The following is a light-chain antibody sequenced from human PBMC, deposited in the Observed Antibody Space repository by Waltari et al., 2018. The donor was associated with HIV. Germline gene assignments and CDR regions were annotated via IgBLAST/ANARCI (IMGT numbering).Light chain of an antibody. J-gene: IGKJ1*01. CDR3: QQYYWDSPWT. V-gene: IGKV1-5*03. Sequence: DIQMTQSPSTLSASVGDRVTITCRASQSISNWLAWYQQKPGKAPKLLIYKTSGLQTGVPSRFSGSGSGTEFTLTISSLQPDDFATYYCQQYYWDSPWTFGQGTKVEIK. CDR2: KTS. CDR1: QSISNW.